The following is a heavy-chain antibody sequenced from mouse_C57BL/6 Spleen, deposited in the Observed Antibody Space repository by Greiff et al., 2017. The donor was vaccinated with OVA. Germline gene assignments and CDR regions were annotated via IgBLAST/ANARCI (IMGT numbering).Heavy chain of an antibody. CDR3: ARRPRGEYFDY. J-gene: IGHJ2*01. Sequence: EVQLQQSGPELVKPGASVKISCKASGYTFTDYYMNWVKQSHGKSLEWIGDINPNNGGTSYNQKFKGKATLTVDKSSSTAYMELRSLTSEDSADDDCARRPRGEYFDYWGQGTTLTVSA. CDR2: INPNNGGT. V-gene: IGHV1-26*01. CDR1: GYTFTDYY.